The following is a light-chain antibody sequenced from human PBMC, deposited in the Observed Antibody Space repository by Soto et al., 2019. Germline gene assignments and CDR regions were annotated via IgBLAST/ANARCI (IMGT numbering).Light chain of an antibody. CDR3: QQYNDSFPYT. CDR1: QSISSW. V-gene: IGKV1-5*03. Sequence: DIQMTQSPSTLSASVGDRVTITCRASQSISSWLAWYQQKPGTAPKLLIYKASTLESGVPSRFSGNRSGTEFTLTVSSLQPDDFATYYCQQYNDSFPYTFGQGTKVDIK. J-gene: IGKJ2*01. CDR2: KAS.